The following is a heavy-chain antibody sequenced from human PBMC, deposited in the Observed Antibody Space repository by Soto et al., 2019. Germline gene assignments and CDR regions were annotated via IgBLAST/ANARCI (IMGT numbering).Heavy chain of an antibody. CDR1: GFVFRSFA. CDR2: MSYDGNIE. Sequence: QVQLVESGGGVVQPGRSLRLSCLASGFVFRSFAMHWVRQAPGKGLEWVAVMSYDGNIEYSADSVKGRFTISRDNLKDRLFLQMTSLRPEDTAVYYCARGGAYYSASGSYFITPPGEYWGQGTLVTVSS. CDR3: ARGGAYYSASGSYFITPPGEY. D-gene: IGHD2-21*02. V-gene: IGHV3-30-3*01. J-gene: IGHJ4*02.